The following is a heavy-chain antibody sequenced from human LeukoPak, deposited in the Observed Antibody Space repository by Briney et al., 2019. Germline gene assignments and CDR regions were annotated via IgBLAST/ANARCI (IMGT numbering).Heavy chain of an antibody. V-gene: IGHV1-18*01. CDR1: GYTFLHYD. D-gene: IGHD3-10*01. J-gene: IGHJ4*02. CDR2: ISPYNGNT. CDR3: AREINGAFDY. Sequence: GASVTVSCKASGYTFLHYDFNWVRQAPGHGLEWVGWISPYNGNTKYKQSLQGRFTISTDASTTTAYLEMTGLTADDTAVYYCAREINGAFDYWGQGTVVTVSS.